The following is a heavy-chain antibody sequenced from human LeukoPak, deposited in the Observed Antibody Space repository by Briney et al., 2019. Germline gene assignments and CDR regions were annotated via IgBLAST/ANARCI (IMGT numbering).Heavy chain of an antibody. CDR1: GFSVSNNY. Sequence: GGSLRLSCAASGFSVSNNYVSWVRQAPGKGLEWVSVLYSGGTTYYADSVKGRFTISRDNAKNSLYLQMNSLRAEDTAVYYCARERTAAGTNWFDPWGQGTLVTVSS. J-gene: IGHJ5*02. D-gene: IGHD6-13*01. V-gene: IGHV3-53*01. CDR3: ARERTAAGTNWFDP. CDR2: LYSGGTT.